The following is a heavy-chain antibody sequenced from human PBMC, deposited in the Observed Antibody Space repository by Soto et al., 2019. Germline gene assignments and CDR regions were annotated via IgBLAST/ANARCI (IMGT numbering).Heavy chain of an antibody. D-gene: IGHD2-8*01. CDR3: AADATAWQQMVPSDY. J-gene: IGHJ4*02. CDR2: IAVGSGYT. V-gene: IGHV1-58*01. Sequence: ASVKVSCKASGFTFTSSAFQWVRQARGQRLEWIGWIAVGSGYTNYTQRFQDRVTLTRDMSTATTYMELSRLTSEDTAIYYCAADATAWQQMVPSDYWGQGTLVTVSS. CDR1: GFTFTSSA.